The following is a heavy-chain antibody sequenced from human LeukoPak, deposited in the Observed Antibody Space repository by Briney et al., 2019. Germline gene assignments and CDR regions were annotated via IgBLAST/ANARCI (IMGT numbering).Heavy chain of an antibody. D-gene: IGHD5-24*01. CDR2: IYGGGRT. Sequence: TGGSLRLSCAASGFTVSRNYMSWVRQAPGKGLEWVSVIYGGGRTYYADSVKGRFTVSRDNSKNTLYLQINSLRDEDTAVYYCAKSGYNRFDYWGQGTLVTVSS. CDR3: AKSGYNRFDY. J-gene: IGHJ4*02. CDR1: GFTVSRNY. V-gene: IGHV3-53*01.